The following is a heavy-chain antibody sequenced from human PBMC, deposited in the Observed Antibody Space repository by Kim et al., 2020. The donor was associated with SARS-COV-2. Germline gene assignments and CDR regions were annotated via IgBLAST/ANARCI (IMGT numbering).Heavy chain of an antibody. CDR1: GFTFSSYG. D-gene: IGHD6-13*01. CDR3: ARERYSSSGYFDY. J-gene: IGHJ4*02. CDR2: ISYDGSNK. V-gene: IGHV3-33*05. Sequence: GGSLRLSCAASGFTFSSYGMHWVRQAPGKGLEWVAVISYDGSNKYYADSVKGRFTISRDNSKNTLYLQMNSLRAEDTAVYYCARERYSSSGYFDYWGQGTLVTVSS.